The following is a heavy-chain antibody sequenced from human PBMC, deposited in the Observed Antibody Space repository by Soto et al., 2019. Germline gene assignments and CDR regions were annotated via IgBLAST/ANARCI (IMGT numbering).Heavy chain of an antibody. V-gene: IGHV5-10-1*01. CDR3: ARLDTDMAKTDFDX. CDR2: IEPRYSFT. CDR1: GYSFTSYW. J-gene: IGHJ4*02. Sequence: VEALKISFQVSGYSFTSYWISWVRQMPGKGLEWMVKIEPRYSFTNYSPSFRGQVTLSTDKSISNAYLEWNRLKASDSAMYFWARLDTDMAKTDFDXGGQGTPVT. D-gene: IGHD5-18*01.